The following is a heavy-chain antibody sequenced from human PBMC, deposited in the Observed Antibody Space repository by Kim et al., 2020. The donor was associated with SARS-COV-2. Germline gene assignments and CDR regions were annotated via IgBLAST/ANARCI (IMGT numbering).Heavy chain of an antibody. J-gene: IGHJ4*02. Sequence: GGSLRLSCAASGFTFVNYGIPWVRQAPGKGLEWVAVISGGGAYTFYADPVKGRFTISRDNFKNMVYLQMNDLRVEDTALYYYARGNWGAWDYWGQRTLLTVSS. D-gene: IGHD1-26*01. CDR3: ARGNWGAWDY. CDR2: ISGGGAYT. CDR1: GFTFVNYG. V-gene: IGHV3-23*01.